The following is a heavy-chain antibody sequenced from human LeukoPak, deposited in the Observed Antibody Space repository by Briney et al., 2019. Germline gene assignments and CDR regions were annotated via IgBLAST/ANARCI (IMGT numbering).Heavy chain of an antibody. CDR3: AASRGSWPDYFDY. V-gene: IGHV3-48*03. J-gene: IGHJ4*02. CDR2: ISGSGSTI. CDR1: GFTFSSYA. D-gene: IGHD6-13*01. Sequence: GGSLRLSCAASGFTFSSYAMNWVRQAPGKGLEWVSVISGSGSTIYYADSVKGRFTISRDNAKNSLYLQMNSLRAEDTAVYYCAASRGSWPDYFDYWGQGTLVTVSS.